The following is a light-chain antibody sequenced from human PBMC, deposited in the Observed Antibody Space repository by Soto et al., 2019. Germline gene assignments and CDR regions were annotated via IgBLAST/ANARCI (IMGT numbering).Light chain of an antibody. CDR2: QVT. J-gene: IGLJ1*01. V-gene: IGLV2-14*01. CDR1: SSDIGYYNY. Sequence: QSVLTQPASVSGSPGQSITISCTGTSSDIGYYNYVSWFEQHPGKAPKLIISQVTNRPSGISTRFPGTKSGNTACLSLSGRQAEDEVLYECSANKIGRTNVFGTGPKLTFL. CDR3: SANKIGRTNV.